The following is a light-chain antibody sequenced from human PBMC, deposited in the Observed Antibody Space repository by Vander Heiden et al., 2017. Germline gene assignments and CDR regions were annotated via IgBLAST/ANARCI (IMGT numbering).Light chain of an antibody. CDR1: RSNSGRNY. CDR2: RTY. Sequence: SLLTPPPSFSLSPVPRVTIAWTGSRSNSGRNYVYGYQQFPGTAPKLLIYRTYQRPSGVPDRFSGSTSGTSASLAISGLRYEDEADYFCASWDDSLPEGVFGTGTKVTVL. J-gene: IGLJ1*01. V-gene: IGLV1-47*01. CDR3: ASWDDSLPEGV.